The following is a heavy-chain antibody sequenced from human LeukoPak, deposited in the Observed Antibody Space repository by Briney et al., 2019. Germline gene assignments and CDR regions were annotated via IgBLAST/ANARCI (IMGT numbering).Heavy chain of an antibody. J-gene: IGHJ6*02. V-gene: IGHV3-74*01. CDR1: GFTFSSDW. CDR2: INSDGTTT. D-gene: IGHD1-20*01. CDR3: ARAITGSRNAMDV. Sequence: TGGSLRLSCAASGFTFSSDWMHWVRQDPGKGLVRVSRINSDGTTTNYADSVKGRFTISRDNAKNALYLQMNSLRAEDTSLYYCARAITGSRNAMDVWGQGTTVTVSS.